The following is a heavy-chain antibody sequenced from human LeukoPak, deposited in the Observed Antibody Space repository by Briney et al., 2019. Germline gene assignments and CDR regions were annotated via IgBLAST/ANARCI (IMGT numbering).Heavy chain of an antibody. D-gene: IGHD4-17*01. Sequence: PSETLSLTYTFSGDSISSSSYYWGWIRQPPGKGLELIGNIYYSGNTYYNPSLKSRVTTSVDTSKNQFSLKLTSVTAADTAVYYCARLPTTTTPPHRYYTHYMDVWGKGTTVTVSS. CDR3: ARLPTTTTPPHRYYTHYMDV. CDR2: IYYSGNT. CDR1: GDSISSSSYY. V-gene: IGHV4-39*01. J-gene: IGHJ6*03.